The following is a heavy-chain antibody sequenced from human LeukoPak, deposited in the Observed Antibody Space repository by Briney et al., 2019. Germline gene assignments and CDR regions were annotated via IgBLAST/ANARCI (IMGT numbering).Heavy chain of an antibody. J-gene: IGHJ4*02. CDR3: VKITSVTGGDC. CDR2: ISSNGGSS. D-gene: IGHD1-1*01. V-gene: IGHV3-64D*09. Sequence: GGSLRLSCSASGFTFSAYAMYWVRQAPGKGLEYVSGISSNGGSSFYADSVKGRFTISRDNSKNTLYLQMSSLGAEDTAVYYCVKITSVTGGDCWGQGTRLTISS. CDR1: GFTFSAYA.